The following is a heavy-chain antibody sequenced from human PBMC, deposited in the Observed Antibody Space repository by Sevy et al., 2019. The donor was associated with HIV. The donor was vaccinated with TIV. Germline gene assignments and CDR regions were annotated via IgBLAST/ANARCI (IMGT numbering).Heavy chain of an antibody. CDR3: AREGCTKPHDY. J-gene: IGHJ4*02. CDR2: LSFVGGEI. V-gene: IGHV3-23*01. CDR1: GFTFSKYS. D-gene: IGHD2-8*01. Sequence: GGSLRLSCAASGFTFSKYSMSWVRQPPGKGLEWVSTLSFVGGEINYAESVKGRFTISRDNSKSSVYLQMNNLRPEDTAVYYCAREGCTKPHDYWGQGTLVTVSS.